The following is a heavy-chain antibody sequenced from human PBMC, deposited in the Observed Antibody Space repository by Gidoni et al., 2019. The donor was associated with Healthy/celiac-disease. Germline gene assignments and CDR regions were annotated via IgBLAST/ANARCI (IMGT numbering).Heavy chain of an antibody. CDR2: ISGSGGST. Sequence: EVQLLESGGGLVQPVGSLRLSCAASGFTFSSYAMSWVRQAPGKGLEGVSAISGSGGSTYYADSVKGRFTISRDNSKNTLYLQMNSLRAEDTAVYYCAKINSGSYLLDYWGQGTLVTVSS. J-gene: IGHJ4*02. V-gene: IGHV3-23*01. CDR1: GFTFSSYA. CDR3: AKINSGSYLLDY. D-gene: IGHD1-26*01.